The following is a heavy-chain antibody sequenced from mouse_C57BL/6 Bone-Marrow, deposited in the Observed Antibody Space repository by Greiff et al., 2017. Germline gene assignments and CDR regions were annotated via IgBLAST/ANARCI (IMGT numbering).Heavy chain of an antibody. CDR1: GFTFTDYY. CDR3: ASGGGWAVDY. D-gene: IGHD2-3*01. V-gene: IGHV14-2*01. Sequence: VQLQQPGAELVKPGASVKLSCTASGFTFTDYYMHWVKQRPEQGLEWIGRIDPEDGGTKYAPKFQGKATLTADTSSNTAYLRLSSLTSEDAAVYYCASGGGWAVDYGGQGTSVTVSS. CDR2: IDPEDGGT. J-gene: IGHJ4*01.